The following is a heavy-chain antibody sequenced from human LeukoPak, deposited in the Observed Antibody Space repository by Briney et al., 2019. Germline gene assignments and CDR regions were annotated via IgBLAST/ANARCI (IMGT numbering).Heavy chain of an antibody. CDR2: VNLQGST. CDR3: AREGGPYRPLDY. J-gene: IGHJ4*02. Sequence: TSGTLSLTCGVSGGSITQTNYWTWVRRPPGKGLEWIGEVNLQGSTNYNPSLMGRVAISVDKSENHVSLQLTSVTAADTAVYYCAREGGPYRPLDYSGQGTLVTVSS. CDR1: GGSITQTNY. V-gene: IGHV4-4*02.